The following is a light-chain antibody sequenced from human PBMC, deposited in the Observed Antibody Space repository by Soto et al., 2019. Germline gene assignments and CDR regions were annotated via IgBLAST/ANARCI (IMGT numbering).Light chain of an antibody. CDR1: SSDVGDYKY. CDR2: EVS. CDR3: ASYTSSSTSVI. Sequence: QSVLTQPASVSGSPGQSITISCTGTSSDVGDYKYVSWYQQHPDKAPKLIIFEVSNRPSGISSRFSGSKSGNTASLTISGLQAEDEADYYCASYTSSSTSVIFGRGTKVTVL. J-gene: IGLJ2*01. V-gene: IGLV2-14*01.